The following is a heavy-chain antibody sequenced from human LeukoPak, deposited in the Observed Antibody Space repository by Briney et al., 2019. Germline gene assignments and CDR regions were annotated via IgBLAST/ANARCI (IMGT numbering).Heavy chain of an antibody. CDR1: GFTFSSYG. CDR3: ARDRDGGNIDY. V-gene: IGHV3-33*01. Sequence: PGGSLRLSCAASGFTFSSYGMPWVRQAPGKGLEWVAVIWYDGSNKYYADSVKGRFTISRDNSKNTLYLQMNSLRAEDTAVYYCARDRDGGNIDYWGQGTLVTVSS. J-gene: IGHJ4*02. CDR2: IWYDGSNK. D-gene: IGHD2-15*01.